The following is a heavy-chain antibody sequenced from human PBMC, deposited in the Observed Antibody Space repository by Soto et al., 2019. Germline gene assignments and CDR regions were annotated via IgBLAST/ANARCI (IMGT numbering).Heavy chain of an antibody. D-gene: IGHD2-2*01. V-gene: IGHV3-73*02. Sequence: EVQLVESGGGLVQPGGSLKLSCAVSGFTFSGSTIHWVRQTSGKGLEWVGRIPSKTNTYATAYAASVKGRFTISRDDSKKPAYLQMNSLKTEDTAVYYCTRQQLAVPVASAIDNWGQGTLVTVSS. J-gene: IGHJ4*02. CDR2: IPSKTNTYAT. CDR3: TRQQLAVPVASAIDN. CDR1: GFTFSGST.